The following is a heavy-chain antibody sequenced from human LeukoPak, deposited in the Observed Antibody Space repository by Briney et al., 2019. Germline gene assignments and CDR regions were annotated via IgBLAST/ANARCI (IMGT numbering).Heavy chain of an antibody. CDR2: ISGSGGST. V-gene: IGHV3-23*01. CDR3: AKDRAGSYYTCFDY. CDR1: GFTFSSYG. D-gene: IGHD3-10*01. Sequence: GGSLRLSCAASGFTFSSYGMHWVRQAPGKGLEWVSAISGSGGSTYYADSVKGRFTISRDNSKNTLYLQMNSLRAEDTAVYYCAKDRAGSYYTCFDYWGQGTLVTVSS. J-gene: IGHJ4*02.